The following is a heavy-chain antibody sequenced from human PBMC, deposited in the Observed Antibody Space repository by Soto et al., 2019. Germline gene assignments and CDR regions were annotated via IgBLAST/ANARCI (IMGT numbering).Heavy chain of an antibody. CDR1: GYTFSNFW. CDR3: ARDFAYFDS. V-gene: IGHV5-51*01. Sequence: PGESLKISCQSSGYTFSNFWIGWVRQLPGKGLEWMGIIYPGDHETRYSPSFHGKVTISADRSINTAYLQWNSLEASDTAVYFCARDFAYFDSWGQGTLVTVSS. J-gene: IGHJ4*02. D-gene: IGHD3-3*01. CDR2: IYPGDHET.